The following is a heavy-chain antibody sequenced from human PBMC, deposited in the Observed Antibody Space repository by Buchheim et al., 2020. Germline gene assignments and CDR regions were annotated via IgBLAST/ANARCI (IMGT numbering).Heavy chain of an antibody. CDR1: GGSFSGYY. CDR3: ARGVTIFGVVITDYYYYYGMDV. D-gene: IGHD3-3*01. CDR2: INHSGST. V-gene: IGHV4-34*01. J-gene: IGHJ6*02. Sequence: QVQLQQWGAGLLKPSETLSLTCAVYGGSFSGYYWSWIRQPPGKGLEWIGEINHSGSTNYNPSLKSRVTISVDTSKHQFSLKLSSVTAADTAVYYCARGVTIFGVVITDYYYYYGMDVWGQGTT.